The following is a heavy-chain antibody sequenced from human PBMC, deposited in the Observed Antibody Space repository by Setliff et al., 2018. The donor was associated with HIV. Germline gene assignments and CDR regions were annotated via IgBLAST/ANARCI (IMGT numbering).Heavy chain of an antibody. CDR2: ISGSGGTK. V-gene: IGHV3-23*01. Sequence: GSLRLSCVASEFTFSSYAMNWVRQAPGKGLEWVSTISGSGGTKYYADSVKGRFTISRDNSKNTLYLRMDSLRAEDTAIYYCAKDSRRDYYDSSGYYIGIDYWGRGTLVTVSS. CDR3: AKDSRRDYYDSSGYYIGIDY. J-gene: IGHJ4*02. D-gene: IGHD3-22*01. CDR1: EFTFSSYA.